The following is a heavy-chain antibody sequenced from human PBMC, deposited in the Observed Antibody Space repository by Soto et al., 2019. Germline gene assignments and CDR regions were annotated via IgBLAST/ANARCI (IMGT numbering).Heavy chain of an antibody. CDR3: ARRKDGQNSYYYMDV. V-gene: IGHV4-59*08. CDR2: IYYSGST. CDR1: GGSISSYY. D-gene: IGHD2-15*01. J-gene: IGHJ6*03. Sequence: SETLSLTCTVSGGSISSYYWSWIRQPPGKGLEWIGYIYYSGSTNYNPSLKSRVTISVDTSKNQFSLKLSSVTAADTAVYYCARRKDGQNSYYYMDVWGKGTTVTVSS.